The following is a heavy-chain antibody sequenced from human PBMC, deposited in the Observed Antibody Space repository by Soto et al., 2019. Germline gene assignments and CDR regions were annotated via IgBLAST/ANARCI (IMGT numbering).Heavy chain of an antibody. Sequence: EVRLLESGGGLVQPGGSLRLSCAASGFTFSSYAMSWVRQAPGKGLEWVSAISGSGGSTYYADSVKGRFTISRDNSKNTLYLQMNSLRAEDTAVYYCAKDPKVRGVIITYYGMDVWGQGTTVTVSS. V-gene: IGHV3-23*01. CDR2: ISGSGGST. D-gene: IGHD3-10*01. CDR1: GFTFSSYA. CDR3: AKDPKVRGVIITYYGMDV. J-gene: IGHJ6*02.